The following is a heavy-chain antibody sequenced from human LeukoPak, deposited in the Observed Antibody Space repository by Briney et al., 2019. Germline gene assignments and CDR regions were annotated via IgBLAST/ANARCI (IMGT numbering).Heavy chain of an antibody. CDR2: IWYDGTSK. Sequence: PGRSLRLSCAASGFSLSAYGVHWVRQAPGKGLEWVAVIWYDGTSKDYADSVKGRFTISRDNSKNTLYLQMNSLRAEDTAVYYCAKLSLLSMALDFWGQGTLVTVSS. J-gene: IGHJ4*02. CDR1: GFSLSAYG. CDR3: AKLSLLSMALDF. V-gene: IGHV3-33*03. D-gene: IGHD2-21*01.